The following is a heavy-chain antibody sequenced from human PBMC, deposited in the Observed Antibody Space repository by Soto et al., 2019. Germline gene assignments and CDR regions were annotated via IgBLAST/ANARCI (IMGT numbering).Heavy chain of an antibody. CDR2: IFSNAEN. CDR3: ASTYSISWYWFDH. J-gene: IGHJ5*02. Sequence: QVTVKESGPVLVKPTETLTLTCTVSGFSLRNAGLGVSWIRQPPGQALEWLAHIFSNAENSYSTSLKSRLTISKDTSRSQVVLIMTNMDPVDTATYYCASTYSISWYWFDHWGQGTLVTVSS. V-gene: IGHV2-26*04. CDR1: GFSLRNAGLG. D-gene: IGHD6-13*01.